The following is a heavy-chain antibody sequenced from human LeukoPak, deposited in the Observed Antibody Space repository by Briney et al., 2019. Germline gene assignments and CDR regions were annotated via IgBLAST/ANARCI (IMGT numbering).Heavy chain of an antibody. D-gene: IGHD4-17*01. Sequence: GGSLRLSCVDSGFAFTPYTMNCVRQAPGKGLEWISFITTSSSTIYYADSVRGRFTTSRDNGKSSLYLQMYSRRAEDTAVYYCARYTLTSGGIDYWGQGTLVTVSS. J-gene: IGHJ4*02. CDR2: ITTSSSTI. CDR1: GFAFTPYT. CDR3: ARYTLTSGGIDY. V-gene: IGHV3-48*01.